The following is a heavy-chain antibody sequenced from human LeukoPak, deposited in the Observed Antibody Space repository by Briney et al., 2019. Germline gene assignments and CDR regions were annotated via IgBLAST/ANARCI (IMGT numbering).Heavy chain of an antibody. V-gene: IGHV5-51*01. CDR3: ARRGPSTEYFDH. Sequence: GESLKISCKGSGYTVTNYWIGWVRQTPGKGLEWMGIIYPGDSDTRYNPSFQGQVIISADKSISTAYLQWSSLEASDTGIYYCARRGPSTEYFDHWGQGTLVTVSS. CDR2: IYPGDSDT. D-gene: IGHD3-16*01. CDR1: GYTVTNYW. J-gene: IGHJ4*02.